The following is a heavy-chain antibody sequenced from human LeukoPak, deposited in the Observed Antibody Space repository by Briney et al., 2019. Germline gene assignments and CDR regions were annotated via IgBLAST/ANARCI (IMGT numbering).Heavy chain of an antibody. J-gene: IGHJ4*02. CDR1: RYTFTAYY. Sequence: ASVKVSCKASRYTFTAYYLHWVRQAPGQGLEWMGWINPNSDETKYAQKFQGRVTMTRDTSISTAYMELRRLRSDDTAVYYCARDLGVRSGCVSYYLDHWGQGTLVTVSS. CDR2: INPNSDET. V-gene: IGHV1-2*02. CDR3: ARDLGVRSGCVSYYLDH. D-gene: IGHD6-19*01.